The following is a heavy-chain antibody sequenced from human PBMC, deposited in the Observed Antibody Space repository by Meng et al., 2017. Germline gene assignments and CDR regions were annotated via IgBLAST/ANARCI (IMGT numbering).Heavy chain of an antibody. D-gene: IGHD3-22*01. Sequence: EVRVVESGGGLGDPGGSLRLSCATSGFTFSNAWMSWVRQTPGKGLEWLGRIKSKTDGETTDYAAPVKGRFSISRDDAKNTLYLQMNSLKTEDTAVYYCQWLSTHPPDCWGQGTLVTVSS. J-gene: IGHJ4*02. CDR1: GFTFSNAW. V-gene: IGHV3-15*01. CDR3: QWLSTHPPDC. CDR2: IKSKTDGETT.